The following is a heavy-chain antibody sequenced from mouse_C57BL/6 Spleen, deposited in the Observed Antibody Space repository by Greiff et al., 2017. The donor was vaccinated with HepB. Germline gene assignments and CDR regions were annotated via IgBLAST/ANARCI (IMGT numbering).Heavy chain of an antibody. J-gene: IGHJ4*01. D-gene: IGHD1-1*01. CDR3: ARRGIYYYGSSPYYYAMVY. CDR2: ISSGSSTI. Sequence: EVQLVESGGGLVKPGGSLKLSCAASGFTFSDYGMHWVRQAPEKGLEWVAYISSGSSTIYYADTVKGRFTISRDNAKNTLFLQMTSLRSEDTAMYYCARRGIYYYGSSPYYYAMVYWGQGTSVTVSS. V-gene: IGHV5-17*01. CDR1: GFTFSDYG.